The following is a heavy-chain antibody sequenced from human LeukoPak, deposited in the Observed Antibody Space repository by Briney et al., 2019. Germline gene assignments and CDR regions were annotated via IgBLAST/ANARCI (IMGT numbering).Heavy chain of an antibody. CDR1: GFTFSSYE. V-gene: IGHV3-48*03. Sequence: GGSLRLSCAASGFTFSSYEMNWVRQAPGKGLEWVSYISSSGSTIYYADSVKGRFTISRDNAKNSLYLQMNSLRAEDTAVYYCARTVFPNYVWGSYLGGTYYFDYWGQGTLVTVSS. J-gene: IGHJ4*02. CDR2: ISSSGSTI. D-gene: IGHD3-16*02. CDR3: ARTVFPNYVWGSYLGGTYYFDY.